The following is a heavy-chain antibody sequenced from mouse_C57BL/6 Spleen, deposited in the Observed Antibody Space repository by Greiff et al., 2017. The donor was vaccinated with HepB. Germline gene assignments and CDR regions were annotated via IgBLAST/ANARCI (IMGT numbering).Heavy chain of an antibody. Sequence: EVQLKQSGPELVKPGASVKISCKASGYSFTGYYMNWVKQSPEKSLEWIGEINPSTGGTPYNQKFKAKATLTVDKSSSTAYMQLKSLTSEDSAVYDCERWDYGYDDYAMDYWGQGTSVTVSS. CDR3: ERWDYGYDDYAMDY. CDR1: GYSFTGYY. J-gene: IGHJ4*01. V-gene: IGHV1-42*01. D-gene: IGHD2-2*01. CDR2: INPSTGGT.